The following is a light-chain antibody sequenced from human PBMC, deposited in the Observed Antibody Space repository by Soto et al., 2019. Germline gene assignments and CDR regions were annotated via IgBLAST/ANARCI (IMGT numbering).Light chain of an antibody. Sequence: QSALTQPASVSGSPGQSITISCTGTSSDVGSYNLVSWYQQHPGKAPKLMIYEVSKRPSGVSNRFCGSKSGNTASLTISGLQAEDEADYYCCSYAGSTFVFGTGTKLTVL. CDR2: EVS. J-gene: IGLJ1*01. CDR3: CSYAGSTFV. CDR1: SSDVGSYNL. V-gene: IGLV2-23*02.